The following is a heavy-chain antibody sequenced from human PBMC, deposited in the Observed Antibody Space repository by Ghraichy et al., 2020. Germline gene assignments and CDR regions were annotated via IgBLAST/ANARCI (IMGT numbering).Heavy chain of an antibody. CDR3: ARSYGSSSWQDAEYFQH. Sequence: SQTLSLTCTVSGGSISSYYWSWIRQPPGKGLEWIGYIYYSGSTNYNPSLKSRVTISVDTSKNQFSLKLSSVTAADTAVYYCARSYGSSSWQDAEYFQHWGQGTLVTVSS. J-gene: IGHJ1*01. V-gene: IGHV4-59*01. D-gene: IGHD6-13*01. CDR1: GGSISSYY. CDR2: IYYSGST.